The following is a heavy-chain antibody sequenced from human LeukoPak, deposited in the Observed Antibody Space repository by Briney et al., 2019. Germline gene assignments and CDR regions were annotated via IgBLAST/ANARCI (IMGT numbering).Heavy chain of an antibody. CDR1: GGTFSSYA. Sequence: ASVKVSCKASGGTFSSYAISWVRQATGQGLEWMGWMNPNSGNTGYAQKFQGRVTMTRNTSISTAYMELSSLRSEDTAVYYCARGIGGDAADGYWGQGTLVTVSS. V-gene: IGHV1-8*02. CDR2: MNPNSGNT. D-gene: IGHD4-17*01. CDR3: ARGIGGDAADGY. J-gene: IGHJ4*02.